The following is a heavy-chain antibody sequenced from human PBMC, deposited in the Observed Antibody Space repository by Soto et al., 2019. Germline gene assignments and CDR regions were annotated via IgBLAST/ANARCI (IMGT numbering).Heavy chain of an antibody. CDR1: GFTFSSYS. D-gene: IGHD3-10*01. J-gene: IGHJ4*02. CDR3: ARAGGWELPPG. CDR2: ISSSSSTI. V-gene: IGHV3-48*01. Sequence: EVQLVESGGGLVQPGGSLRLSCAASGFTFSSYSMNWVRQAPGKGLEWVSYISSSSSTIYYADSVKGRFTISRDNAKKSLNLKMNSLRAEDTAVYYCARAGGWELPPGWGQGTLVTVSS.